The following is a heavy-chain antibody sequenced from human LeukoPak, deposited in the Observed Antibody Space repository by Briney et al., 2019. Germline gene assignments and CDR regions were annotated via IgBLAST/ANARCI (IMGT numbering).Heavy chain of an antibody. V-gene: IGHV3-21*01. CDR1: VFTYSSYS. Sequence: KPGGSLRLSCAPSVFTYSSYSMNWACQAPGKGLEWVSSISSSSSYIYYADSVKGRFTISRDNAKNSLYRQMNSLRAEDTAVYYCARVGPPPINIFDYWGQGTLVTVSS. CDR3: ARVGPPPINIFDY. CDR2: ISSSSSYI. D-gene: IGHD1-14*01. J-gene: IGHJ4*02.